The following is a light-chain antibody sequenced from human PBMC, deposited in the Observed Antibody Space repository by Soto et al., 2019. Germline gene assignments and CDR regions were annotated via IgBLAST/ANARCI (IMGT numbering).Light chain of an antibody. J-gene: IGKJ4*01. Sequence: EIVLTQSPPTLSLSPGERATLSCRASQSVSSYLAWYQQKPGQAPRLLIYDASNRATGIPARFSGSGSGTDFALTISSLEPEDFAVYYCQQRSNWPLTFGGGTKVELK. V-gene: IGKV3-11*01. CDR2: DAS. CDR3: QQRSNWPLT. CDR1: QSVSSY.